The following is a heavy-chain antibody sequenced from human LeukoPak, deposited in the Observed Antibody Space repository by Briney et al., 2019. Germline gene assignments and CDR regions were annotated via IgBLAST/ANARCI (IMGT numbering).Heavy chain of an antibody. CDR1: GFTFSSYA. V-gene: IGHV3-23*01. D-gene: IGHD3-16*01. J-gene: IGHJ4*02. CDR2: ISGSGGST. Sequence: GGSLRLSCAASGFTFSSYAMSWVRQAPGKGLEWVLAISGSGGSTYYADSVKGRFTISRDNSKNTLYLQMNSLRAEDTAVYYCASRYDYVWGSPASDYWGQGTLVTVSS. CDR3: ASRYDYVWGSPASDY.